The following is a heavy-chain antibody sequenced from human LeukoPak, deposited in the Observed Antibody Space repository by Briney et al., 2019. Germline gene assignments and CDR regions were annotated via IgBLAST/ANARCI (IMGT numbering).Heavy chain of an antibody. J-gene: IGHJ4*02. CDR3: ARGYGDFRVEGRYFHS. V-gene: IGHV4-59*01. CDR1: DGSITNYD. CDR2: VYYSGTA. D-gene: IGHD4-17*01. Sequence: SETLSLTCTVSDGSITNYDWSWVWQPPGKGLEFIGHVYYSGTANYNPSLRSRVTISIDTSKKHFFLKLKSVTAADTAVYYCARGYGDFRVEGRYFHSWGQGTLVTVSS.